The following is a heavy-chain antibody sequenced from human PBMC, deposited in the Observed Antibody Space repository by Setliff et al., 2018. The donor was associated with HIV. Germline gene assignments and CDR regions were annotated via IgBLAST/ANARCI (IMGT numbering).Heavy chain of an antibody. CDR3: ARRRADYDSSGHYREDFDY. CDR1: GGSININNYY. J-gene: IGHJ4*02. V-gene: IGHV4-39*01. CDR2: IYYSGAT. D-gene: IGHD3-22*01. Sequence: SETLSLTCTVSGGSININNYYWGWIRQPPGKGLEWIGSIYYSGATYYKPSLKSRLTIAIDTSKNQFSLKLRSVTAADTAVYYCARRRADYDSSGHYREDFDYWGQGTLVTVSS.